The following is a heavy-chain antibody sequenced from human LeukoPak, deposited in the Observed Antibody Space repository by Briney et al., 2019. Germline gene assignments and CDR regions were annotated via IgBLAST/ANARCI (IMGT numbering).Heavy chain of an antibody. J-gene: IGHJ4*02. Sequence: ASVKVSCKASGYTFTSFGISWVRQAPGQGLEWMGWIVVYDGDANYAQKFQGRVTMTTDTSTNTAYMELRSLRSDDTAVYYCAVIRLGDLSLIDYWGQGTLVTVSS. CDR2: IVVYDGDA. CDR3: AVIRLGDLSLIDY. CDR1: GYTFTSFG. V-gene: IGHV1-18*01. D-gene: IGHD3-16*02.